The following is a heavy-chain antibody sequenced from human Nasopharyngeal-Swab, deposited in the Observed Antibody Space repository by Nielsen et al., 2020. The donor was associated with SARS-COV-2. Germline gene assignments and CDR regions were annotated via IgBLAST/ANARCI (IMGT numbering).Heavy chain of an antibody. V-gene: IGHV3-33*06. CDR3: AKDSSISGSPVYYYGMDV. J-gene: IGHJ6*02. Sequence: GESLKISCAASGFTFSSYGMHWVRQAPGKGLEWVAVIWYDGSNKYYADSVKGQFTISRDNSKNTLYLQMNSLRAEDTAVYYCAKDSSISGSPVYYYGMDVWGQGTTVTVSS. CDR2: IWYDGSNK. CDR1: GFTFSSYG. D-gene: IGHD1-26*01.